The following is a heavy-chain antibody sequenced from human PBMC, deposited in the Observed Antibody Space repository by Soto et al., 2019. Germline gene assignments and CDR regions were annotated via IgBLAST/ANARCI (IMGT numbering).Heavy chain of an antibody. CDR1: GFTFSSYS. CDR2: ISSSSSYI. CDR3: AREFVDTAYPGMDV. Sequence: KSGGSLRLSCAASGFTFSSYSMNWVRQAPGKRLEWVSSISSSSSYIYYADSVKGRFTISRDNAKNSLYLQMNSLRAEDTAVYYCAREFVDTAYPGMDVWGQGTTVTVSS. D-gene: IGHD5-18*01. J-gene: IGHJ6*02. V-gene: IGHV3-21*01.